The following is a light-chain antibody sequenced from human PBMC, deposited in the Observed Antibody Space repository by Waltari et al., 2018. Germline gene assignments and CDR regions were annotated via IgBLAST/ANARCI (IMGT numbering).Light chain of an antibody. V-gene: IGKV3-20*01. CDR2: ASS. J-gene: IGKJ1*01. CDR3: QHHFRLPAT. CDR1: QNIGHY. Sequence: IVLKQSPGTLSLSPGGRPTLSCSASQNIGHYLAWYQQKPGQAPRLLIYASSTRAAGIPDRFSGSGSGADFSLTITRLEPDDFAVYYCQHHFRLPATFGQGTKV.